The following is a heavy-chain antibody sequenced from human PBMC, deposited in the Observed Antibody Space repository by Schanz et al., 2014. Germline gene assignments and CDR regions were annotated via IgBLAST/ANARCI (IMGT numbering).Heavy chain of an antibody. V-gene: IGHV3-53*01. D-gene: IGHD2-21*01. Sequence: EVQLVESGGGLIQPGGSLRLSCAVSGFSVSTNYMSGAGQAPGKGLEWISSLYINAGSTRYADSVKGRFFISRDSSKNTLFLQMNSLRADDTTIYFCARDEGRDGYNLAFDVWGQGTLVTVSS. CDR2: LYINAGST. J-gene: IGHJ3*01. CDR3: ARDEGRDGYNLAFDV. CDR1: GFSVSTNY.